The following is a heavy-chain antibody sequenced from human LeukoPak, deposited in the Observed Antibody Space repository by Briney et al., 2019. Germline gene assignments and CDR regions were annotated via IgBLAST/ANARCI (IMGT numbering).Heavy chain of an antibody. D-gene: IGHD3-22*01. CDR3: AREPNYYDSSGYPDY. V-gene: IGHV3-30-3*01. Sequence: GGSLRLSCAASGSTFSSYAMHWVRQAPGKGLEWVAVISYDGSNKYYADSVKGRFTISRDNSKNTLYLQMNSLRAEDTAVYYCAREPNYYDSSGYPDYWGQGTLVTVSS. CDR2: ISYDGSNK. J-gene: IGHJ4*02. CDR1: GSTFSSYA.